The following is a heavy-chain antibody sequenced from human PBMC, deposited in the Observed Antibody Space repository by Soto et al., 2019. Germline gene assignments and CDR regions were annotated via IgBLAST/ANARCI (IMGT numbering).Heavy chain of an antibody. CDR1: GFTFSDYF. J-gene: IGHJ5*02. V-gene: IGHV3-11*06. Sequence: LRLSCAASGFTFSDYFMSWIRQAPGKGLEWVSFISGSSDNIKYADSVKGRFTISRDNAKNSLYLQMNSLRAEDTAVYYCVRDSSRIVVVPPVVGENWLDLWGQGTLVTVSS. CDR2: ISGSSDNI. CDR3: VRDSSRIVVVPPVVGENWLDL. D-gene: IGHD2-2*01.